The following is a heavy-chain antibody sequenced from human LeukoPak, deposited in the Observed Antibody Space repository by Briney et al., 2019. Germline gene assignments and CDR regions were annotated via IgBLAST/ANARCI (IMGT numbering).Heavy chain of an antibody. Sequence: GGSLRLSCAASGFTFSSYAMSWVRQAPGKELEWVSAISGSGGSTYYADSVKGRFTISRDNSKNTLYLQMNSLRAEDTAVYYCAKGTRITMIVVLVGYFDYWGQGTLVTVSS. CDR2: ISGSGGST. D-gene: IGHD3-22*01. J-gene: IGHJ4*02. CDR1: GFTFSSYA. CDR3: AKGTRITMIVVLVGYFDY. V-gene: IGHV3-23*01.